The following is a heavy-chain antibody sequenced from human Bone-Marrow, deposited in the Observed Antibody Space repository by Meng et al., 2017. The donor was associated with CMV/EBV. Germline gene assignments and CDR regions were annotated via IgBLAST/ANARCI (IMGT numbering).Heavy chain of an antibody. V-gene: IGHV3-21*01. CDR3: ARDRCSSTSCPVDD. CDR2: ISSSSSYI. Sequence: GGSLRLSCAASGFTFSSYSMNWVRQAPGKGLEWVSSISSSSSYIYYADSVKGRFTISRDNAKNSLYLQMNSLRAEDTAVYYCARDRCSSTSCPVDDWGQGTLVTVSS. J-gene: IGHJ4*02. D-gene: IGHD2-2*01. CDR1: GFTFSSYS.